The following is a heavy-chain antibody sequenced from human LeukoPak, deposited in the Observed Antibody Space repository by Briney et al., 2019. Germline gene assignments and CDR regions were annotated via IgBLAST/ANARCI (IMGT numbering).Heavy chain of an antibody. J-gene: IGHJ6*03. CDR1: GFTFSDYY. CDR3: ARARHGSPTNSRHYYMDV. CDR2: ISSSGSTI. V-gene: IGHV3-11*04. D-gene: IGHD2/OR15-2a*01. Sequence: GGSLRLSCAASGFTFSDYYMSWIRQAPGKGLEWVSYISSSGSTIYYADSVKGRFTISRDNAKNSLYLQMNSLRAEDTAVYYCARARHGSPTNSRHYYMDVWGKGTTVTVSS.